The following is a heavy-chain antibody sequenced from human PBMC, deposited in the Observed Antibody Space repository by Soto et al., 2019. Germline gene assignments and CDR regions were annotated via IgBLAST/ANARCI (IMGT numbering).Heavy chain of an antibody. J-gene: IGHJ4*02. CDR3: AHRGYMYGNWDHGYLAY. CDR1: GFSLTTSGVG. D-gene: IGHD7-27*01. CDR2: IYWDDDK. V-gene: IGHV2-5*02. Sequence: QITLKESGPTRVKPTQTLALTCTFSGFSLTTSGVGVGWIRKTPGKALEWLAVIYWDDDKRYNPSLKNRLTITKDTSKSQVVLIMADMDPVDTGTYFCAHRGYMYGNWDHGYLAYWGQGTLVAVSS.